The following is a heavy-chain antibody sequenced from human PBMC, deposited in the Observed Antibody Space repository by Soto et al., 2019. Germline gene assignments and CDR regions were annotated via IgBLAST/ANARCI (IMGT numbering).Heavy chain of an antibody. D-gene: IGHD5-18*01. CDR2: ISTNGGST. V-gene: IGHV3-64*04. CDR3: ARDPPKNSYPLNWFAP. Sequence: PGGSLRLSCSASGFNFSIYAMHWVRQAPGKGLEYVSSISTNGGSTDYADSVKGRFTISRDNSKNTLYLQMNSLRAEDTAVYYWARDPPKNSYPLNWFAPGGQEPLVTVP. CDR1: GFNFSIYA. J-gene: IGHJ5*02.